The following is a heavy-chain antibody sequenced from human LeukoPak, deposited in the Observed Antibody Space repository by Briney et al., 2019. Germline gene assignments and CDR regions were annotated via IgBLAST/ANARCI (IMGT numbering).Heavy chain of an antibody. V-gene: IGHV3-30*02. CDR1: GFTFSSYG. J-gene: IGHJ4*02. D-gene: IGHD3-22*01. CDR2: IRYDGSEK. CDR3: AKRNDKWQEKSGAFDY. Sequence: PGGSLRLSCAASGFTFSSYGMHWVRQAPGKGLEWVAFIRYDGSEKYYEDSVKGRFTISRDISKNILYLQMNSLRTEDTAVYYCAKRNDKWQEKSGAFDYWGQGTLVTVSS.